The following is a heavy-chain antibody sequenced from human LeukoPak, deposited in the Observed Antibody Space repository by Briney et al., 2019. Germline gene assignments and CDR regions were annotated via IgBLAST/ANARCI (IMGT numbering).Heavy chain of an antibody. Sequence: SETLSLTCSVSDDSITMYYWTWIRQPPGKGLEWIGYVDHTGSTNFNPSLNGRVSISRDTTKNLFSLKLSSVTAADTAVYYCARVEGGYGSGRRENYYYYYMDVWGKGTTVTISS. CDR1: DDSITMYY. J-gene: IGHJ6*03. V-gene: IGHV4-59*01. CDR3: ARVEGGYGSGRRENYYYYYMDV. D-gene: IGHD3-10*01. CDR2: VDHTGST.